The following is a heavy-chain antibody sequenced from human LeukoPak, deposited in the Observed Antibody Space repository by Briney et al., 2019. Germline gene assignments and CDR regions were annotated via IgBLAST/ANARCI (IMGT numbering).Heavy chain of an antibody. CDR2: IYYSGST. Sequence: SETLSLTCTVSGGPISSYYWSWIRQPPGKGLEWIGYIYYSGSTNYNPSLKSRVTISVDTPKNQFSLKLSSVTAADTAVYYCARAAYSSGWYLDYWGQGTLVTVSS. CDR1: GGPISSYY. J-gene: IGHJ4*02. D-gene: IGHD6-19*01. V-gene: IGHV4-59*01. CDR3: ARAAYSSGWYLDY.